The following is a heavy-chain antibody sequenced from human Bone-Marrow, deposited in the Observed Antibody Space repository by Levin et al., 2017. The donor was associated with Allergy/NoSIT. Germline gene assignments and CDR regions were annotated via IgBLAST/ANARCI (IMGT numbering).Heavy chain of an antibody. CDR2: LWYDGHKE. CDR3: SRDLGYYFSIGYRGRENFDY. D-gene: IGHD3-3*01. CDR1: GFSLRNYG. J-gene: IGHJ4*02. Sequence: GESLKISCVVSGFSLRNYGMHWVRQAPGKGLEWVAGLWYDGHKEYYGESVRGRFRISRDTSTNTLYLKMTNMRIQGTAVFYLSRDLGYYFSIGYRGRENFDYWGQGTLVTVSS. V-gene: IGHV3-33*01.